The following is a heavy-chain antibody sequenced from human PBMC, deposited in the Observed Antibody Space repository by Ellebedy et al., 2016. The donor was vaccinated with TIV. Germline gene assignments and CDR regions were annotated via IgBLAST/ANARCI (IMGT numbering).Heavy chain of an antibody. CDR3: AKFPSVTTPGVDF. Sequence: GESLKISCEASGFTFSNYGMSWVRQAPGRGLEWVSAIGGSGGRANYADSVRGRFTISRDNSKSTLFLYMNNLRAEDTAVYYCAKFPSVTTPGVDFWGQGTLVTVSS. J-gene: IGHJ4*02. CDR2: IGGSGGRA. D-gene: IGHD4-17*01. CDR1: GFTFSNYG. V-gene: IGHV3-23*01.